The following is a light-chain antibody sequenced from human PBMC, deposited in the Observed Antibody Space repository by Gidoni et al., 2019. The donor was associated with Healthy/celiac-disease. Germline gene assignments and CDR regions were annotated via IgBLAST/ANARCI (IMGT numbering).Light chain of an antibody. J-gene: IGKJ3*01. CDR1: QGISNY. Sequence: DIQMTPSPSSLSASLGDRVTITCRESQGISNYLAWYQQKPGKVPKLLIYGASTLQSGVPSRFSGSGSGTDFTLTISSLQPEDVATYYCQKYNSAPFTFXPXTKVDIK. V-gene: IGKV1-27*01. CDR3: QKYNSAPFT. CDR2: GAS.